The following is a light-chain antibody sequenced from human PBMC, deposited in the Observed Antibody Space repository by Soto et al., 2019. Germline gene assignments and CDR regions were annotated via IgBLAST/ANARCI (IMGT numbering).Light chain of an antibody. Sequence: DIQMTQSPSSLSASVGDRVTITCQARQDVNNSLNWYQQKPRKAPNLLIYDVSNLGTEVPSRFSGSGSGTDFTFTISRLQPEDSGTYYCQQYHKVPVTFGQGTRLEIK. CDR1: QDVNNS. CDR2: DVS. J-gene: IGKJ5*01. V-gene: IGKV1-33*01. CDR3: QQYHKVPVT.